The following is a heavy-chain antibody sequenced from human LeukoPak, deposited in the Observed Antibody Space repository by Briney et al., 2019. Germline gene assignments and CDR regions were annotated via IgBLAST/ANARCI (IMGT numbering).Heavy chain of an antibody. D-gene: IGHD2-21*02. CDR3: AKDGYIVVVTAAAEYFQH. CDR2: ISGSGGST. V-gene: IGHV3-23*01. CDR1: GFTFSSHA. J-gene: IGHJ1*01. Sequence: GGSLRLSCAASGFTFSSHAMSWVRQAPGKGLEWVSAISGSGGSTYYADSVKGRFTISRDNSKNTLYLQMNSLRAEDTAVYYCAKDGYIVVVTAAAEYFQHWGQGTLVTVSS.